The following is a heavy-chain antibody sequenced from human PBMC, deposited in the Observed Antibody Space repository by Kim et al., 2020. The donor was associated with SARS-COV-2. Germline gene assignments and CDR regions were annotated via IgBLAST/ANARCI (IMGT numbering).Heavy chain of an antibody. Sequence: SGPTLVKPTQTLTLTCTFSGFSLSTSGVGVGWIRQPPGKALEWLALIYWNDDKRYSPSLKSRLTITKDTSKNQVVLTMTNMDPVDTATYYCAHSQGVITPMNAFDIWGQGTMVTVSS. CDR2: IYWNDDK. J-gene: IGHJ3*02. D-gene: IGHD3-22*01. CDR3: AHSQGVITPMNAFDI. V-gene: IGHV2-5*01. CDR1: GFSLSTSGVG.